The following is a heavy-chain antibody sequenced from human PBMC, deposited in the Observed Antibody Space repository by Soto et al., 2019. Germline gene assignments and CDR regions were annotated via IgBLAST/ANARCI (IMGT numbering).Heavy chain of an antibody. Sequence: GGSLRLSCAASGFTFSSYAMSWVRQAPGKGLEWVSAISGSGGSTYYADSVKGRFTISRDNAKNSLYLQMNSLRAEDTALYYCARDYYDSSGYFDWGQGTLVTVSS. CDR3: ARDYYDSSGYFD. CDR2: ISGSGGST. D-gene: IGHD3-22*01. V-gene: IGHV3-23*01. CDR1: GFTFSSYA. J-gene: IGHJ4*02.